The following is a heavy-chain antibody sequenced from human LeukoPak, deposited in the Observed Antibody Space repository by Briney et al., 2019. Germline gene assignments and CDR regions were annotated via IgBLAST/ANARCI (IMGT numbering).Heavy chain of an antibody. CDR3: AKGSYSYSSSWSDY. V-gene: IGHV3-23*01. CDR1: GFTFSSYA. D-gene: IGHD6-13*01. CDR2: ISGSGGST. J-gene: IGHJ4*02. Sequence: GGSLRLSSAASGFTFSSYAMSWVRQAPGKGLEWVSGISGSGGSTYYADSVKGRFTISRDNSKNTLYLQMNSLRAEDEAVYYCAKGSYSYSSSWSDYWGQGTLVTVSS.